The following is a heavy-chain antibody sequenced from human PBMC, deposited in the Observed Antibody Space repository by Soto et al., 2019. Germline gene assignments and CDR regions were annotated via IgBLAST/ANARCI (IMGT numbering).Heavy chain of an antibody. CDR3: AREEGYCNGGPCYRGAFDI. J-gene: IGHJ3*02. CDR2: ISNGDNHI. Sequence: GGSLRLSCAASGFTFSSYAMSWVRQAPGKGLEWIAFISNGDNHIFYADSVRGRFTISRDNAKNSVYLQMNSLRAEDTAVYYCAREEGYCNGGPCYRGAFDIWGQGTRVTVSS. V-gene: IGHV3-21*01. D-gene: IGHD2-15*01. CDR1: GFTFSSYA.